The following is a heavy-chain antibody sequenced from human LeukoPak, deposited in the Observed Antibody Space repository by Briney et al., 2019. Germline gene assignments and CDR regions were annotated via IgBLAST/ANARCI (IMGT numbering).Heavy chain of an antibody. D-gene: IGHD2-21*01. CDR3: AKDVVPGVY. J-gene: IGHJ4*02. CDR2: ISGSGGST. CDR1: GFTFSSYV. V-gene: IGHV3-23*01. Sequence: GGSLRLSCAASGFTFSSYVMSWVRKGPGKGVEGVSGISGSGGSTYYADSVKGRFTVSRDNSKNTLYLQMNSLRAEDTAVYFCAKDVVPGVYWGQGTLVTVSA.